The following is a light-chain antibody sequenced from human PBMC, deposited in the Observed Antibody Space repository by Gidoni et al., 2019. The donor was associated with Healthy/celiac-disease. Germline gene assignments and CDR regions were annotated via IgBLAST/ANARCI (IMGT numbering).Light chain of an antibody. CDR1: SSDVGGYNY. Sequence: QSALTQPASVSGSPGQSITISCTGTSSDVGGYNYVYWYQQHPGKAPKLMIYDASNRPSGVSNRFSGSKSGNMASLTISGLQAEDEADYYCSSYTSSSTLFYVFGTGTKVTVL. CDR3: SSYTSSSTLFYV. V-gene: IGLV2-14*01. J-gene: IGLJ1*01. CDR2: DAS.